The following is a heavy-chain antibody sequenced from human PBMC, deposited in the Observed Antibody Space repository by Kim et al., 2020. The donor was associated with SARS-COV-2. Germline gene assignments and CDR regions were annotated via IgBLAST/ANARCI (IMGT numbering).Heavy chain of an antibody. CDR2: IKSKTDGGTT. Sequence: GGSLRLSCAASGFTFSNAWMSWVRQAPGKGLEWVGRIKSKTDGGTTDYAAPVKGRFTISRDDSKNTLYLQMNSLKTEDTAVYYCTTYSRVDDPRRVAVAGYATFDYWGQGTLVTVSS. J-gene: IGHJ4*02. D-gene: IGHD6-19*01. CDR1: GFTFSNAW. V-gene: IGHV3-15*01. CDR3: TTYSRVDDPRRVAVAGYATFDY.